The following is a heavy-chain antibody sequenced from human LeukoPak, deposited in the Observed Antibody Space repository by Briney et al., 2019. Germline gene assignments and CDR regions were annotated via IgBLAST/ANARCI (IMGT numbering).Heavy chain of an antibody. J-gene: IGHJ1*01. CDR2: ISSSGRTT. Sequence: GGSLRLSCVASGFTFSSYEMNWVRQAPGKGLEWVSYISSSGRTTYYADSVKGRFTISRDNAKNSLYLQMNILRAEDTAVYYCVRDEVGTTVTTSYFQHWGQGALVTVSS. V-gene: IGHV3-48*03. D-gene: IGHD4-17*01. CDR3: VRDEVGTTVTTSYFQH. CDR1: GFTFSSYE.